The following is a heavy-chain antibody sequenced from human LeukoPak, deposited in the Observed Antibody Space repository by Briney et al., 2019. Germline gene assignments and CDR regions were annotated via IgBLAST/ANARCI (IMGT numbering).Heavy chain of an antibody. CDR3: ARPRKTYYYDSSGYYKY. CDR1: GYTFTGYY. J-gene: IGHJ4*02. D-gene: IGHD3-22*01. CDR2: INPNSGGT. V-gene: IGHV1-2*02. Sequence: ASVKVSCTASGYTFTGYYMHWVRQAPGQGLEWMGWINPNSGGTNYAQKFQGRVTMTRDTSISTAYMELSRLRSDDTAVYYCARPRKTYYYDSSGYYKYWGQGTLVTVSS.